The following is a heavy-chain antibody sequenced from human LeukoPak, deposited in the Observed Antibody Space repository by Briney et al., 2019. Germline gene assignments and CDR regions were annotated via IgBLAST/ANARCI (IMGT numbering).Heavy chain of an antibody. Sequence: SETLSLTCTVSGGSVSSGSYYWSWMRQPLGKGLEWIGYVYHSGSVNYNPSLKSRVIISVDTSKNQFSLKLSSVTAADTAVYYCARERTNGFYRLFDYWGQGTLVTVPS. V-gene: IGHV4-61*01. CDR2: VYHSGSV. CDR3: ARERTNGFYRLFDY. D-gene: IGHD2-8*01. J-gene: IGHJ4*02. CDR1: GGSVSSGSYY.